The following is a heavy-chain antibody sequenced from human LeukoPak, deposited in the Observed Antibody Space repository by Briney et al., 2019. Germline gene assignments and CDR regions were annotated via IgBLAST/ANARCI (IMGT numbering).Heavy chain of an antibody. CDR3: AREVVIFPDYYYYGLDV. V-gene: IGHV3-11*01. Sequence: GGSLRLSCAASGFTFRDYYMTWIRQAPGRGLEWISYISRSGDTLYYADSVEGRFTISRDNAKNSLYLQMNSLRAEDTAVYYCAREVVIFPDYYYYGLDVWGQGTTVTVSS. CDR2: ISRSGDTL. J-gene: IGHJ6*02. CDR1: GFTFRDYY. D-gene: IGHD2/OR15-2a*01.